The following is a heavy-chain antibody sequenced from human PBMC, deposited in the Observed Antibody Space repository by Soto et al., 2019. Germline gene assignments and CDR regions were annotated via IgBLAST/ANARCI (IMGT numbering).Heavy chain of an antibody. Sequence: QVQLQESGPGLVKPSETLSLTCTVSGGSVSSGSYYWSWIRQPPGKGLEWIGYIYYSGSTNYNPTLKSRVTISVDTSKNQFSLKLSSVTAADTAVYYCARYGDYPDYWGQGTLVTVSS. CDR1: GGSVSSGSYY. V-gene: IGHV4-61*01. CDR2: IYYSGST. CDR3: ARYGDYPDY. D-gene: IGHD4-17*01. J-gene: IGHJ4*02.